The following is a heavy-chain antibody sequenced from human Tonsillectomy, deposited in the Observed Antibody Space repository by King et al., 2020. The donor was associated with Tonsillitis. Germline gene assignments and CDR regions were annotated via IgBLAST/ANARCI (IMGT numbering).Heavy chain of an antibody. D-gene: IGHD2-15*01. Sequence: VQLVESGGGLVQPGGSLRLSCAASGFTFSTYWMHWVRQAPGKGLVWVSRITSDGTSASYADSVKGRFTISRDNAKNTLDLQMNSLRAEDTAVYYCARAYCSGGSCYHPLDYWGQGTLAAVAS. J-gene: IGHJ4*02. CDR1: GFTFSTYW. CDR3: ARAYCSGGSCYHPLDY. CDR2: ITSDGTSA. V-gene: IGHV3-74*01.